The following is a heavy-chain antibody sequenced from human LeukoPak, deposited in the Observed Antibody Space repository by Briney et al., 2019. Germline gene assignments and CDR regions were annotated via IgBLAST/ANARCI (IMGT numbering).Heavy chain of an antibody. V-gene: IGHV3-48*03. J-gene: IGHJ4*02. Sequence: PGGSLRLSCAASGFTFSSYEMNWVRQAPGKGLEWVSYISSSGSTIYYADSVKGRFTISRDNAKNSLYLKMNSLRAEDTAVYYCARGGNALYYFDYWGQGTLVTVSS. CDR1: GFTFSSYE. D-gene: IGHD4-23*01. CDR3: ARGGNALYYFDY. CDR2: ISSSGSTI.